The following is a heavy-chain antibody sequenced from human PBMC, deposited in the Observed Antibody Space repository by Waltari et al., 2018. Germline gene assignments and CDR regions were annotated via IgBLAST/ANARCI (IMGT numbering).Heavy chain of an antibody. CDR3: ARAYCINGVCYSGYYFDY. V-gene: IGHV1-3*01. J-gene: IGHJ4*02. Sequence: QVQLVQSGAEVKKPGASVKLSCNASGYTFTGYPIHWVRQAPGQGLEWMGWINADNGNTKYSQKFQGRVTITRDTSANTADMELSSLRSEDTAVYYCARAYCINGVCYSGYYFDYWGQGTLVTVSS. CDR2: INADNGNT. CDR1: GYTFTGYP. D-gene: IGHD2-8*01.